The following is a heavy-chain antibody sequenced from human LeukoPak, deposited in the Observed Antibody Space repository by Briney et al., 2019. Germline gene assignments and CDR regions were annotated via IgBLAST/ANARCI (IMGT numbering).Heavy chain of an antibody. CDR1: GFTFSSYE. J-gene: IGHJ4*02. D-gene: IGHD5-24*01. V-gene: IGHV3-23*01. CDR2: ISGSDGTT. Sequence: GGSLRLSCAASGFTFSSYEMNWVRQAPGKGLEWVSSISGSDGTTYYADSVKGRVTISRDNSKSTLSLQMNSLRDDDTAVYYCAKSGYNRFDHWGQGTLVTVAS. CDR3: AKSGYNRFDH.